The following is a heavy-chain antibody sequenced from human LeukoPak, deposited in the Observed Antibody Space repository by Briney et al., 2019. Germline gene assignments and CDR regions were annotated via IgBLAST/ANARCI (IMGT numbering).Heavy chain of an antibody. CDR3: AKNGFRYDSRGYFDY. V-gene: IGHV3-23*01. Sequence: GGSLRLSCAASGFTFSSYAMSWVRQAPGKGLEWVSAISGSGGSTYYADSVKGRFTISRDNSKNTLYLQMNSLRAEDTAVYYCAKNGFRYDSRGYFDYWRQGTLVTVST. CDR2: ISGSGGST. D-gene: IGHD3-22*01. CDR1: GFTFSSYA. J-gene: IGHJ4*02.